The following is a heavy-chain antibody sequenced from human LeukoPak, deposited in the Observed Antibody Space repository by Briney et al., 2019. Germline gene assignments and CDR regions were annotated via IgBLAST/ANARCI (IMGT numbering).Heavy chain of an antibody. V-gene: IGHV1-3*01. CDR1: GHTFINYA. J-gene: IGHJ4*02. Sequence: ASVKVSCKASGHTFINYAIHWVRQGPGQRLEWMGWINAGNGNTKYSQKFQGRVTITRDTSASTAYMELSSLTSEDTAVYYCARDYDYLWGSYRANHNYFDYWGQGTLVTVSS. CDR3: ARDYDYLWGSYRANHNYFDY. CDR2: INAGNGNT. D-gene: IGHD3-16*02.